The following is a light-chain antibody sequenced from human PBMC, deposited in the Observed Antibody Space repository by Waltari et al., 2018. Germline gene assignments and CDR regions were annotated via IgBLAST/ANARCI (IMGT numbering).Light chain of an antibody. J-gene: IGKJ5*01. V-gene: IGKV3-20*01. Sequence: EIVLTQSPVTLSLSPGERATLSCRARESITTNFIAWYQQKPGQAPRLLIHGASIRATGISDLFSGSGSGTDFTLTISRLEPEDFAVYYCQHYGRSAITFGQGTRLDIK. CDR2: GAS. CDR3: QHYGRSAIT. CDR1: ESITTNF.